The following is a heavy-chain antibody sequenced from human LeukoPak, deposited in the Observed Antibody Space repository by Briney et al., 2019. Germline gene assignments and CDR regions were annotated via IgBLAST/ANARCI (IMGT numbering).Heavy chain of an antibody. J-gene: IGHJ5*02. CDR1: GYTFTSYY. Sequence: GASVKVSCKASGYTFTSYYMHWVRQAPGQGLEWMGIINPSGGSTSCAQKFQGRVTMTRDTYTSTVYMELSSLRSEDTAVYYCARAKSMVRGENWFHPWGQGTLVTVSS. CDR2: INPSGGST. D-gene: IGHD3-10*01. CDR3: ARAKSMVRGENWFHP. V-gene: IGHV1-46*01.